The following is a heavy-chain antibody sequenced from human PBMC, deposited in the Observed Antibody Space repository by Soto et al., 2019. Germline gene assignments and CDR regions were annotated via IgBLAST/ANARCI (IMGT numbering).Heavy chain of an antibody. D-gene: IGHD6-6*01. CDR2: INHSGST. Sequence: SETLSLTCAAYGGSFSGYYWSWIRQPPGKGLEWIGEINHSGSTNYNPSLKSRVTISVDTSKNQFSLKLSSVTAADTAVYYCARRRYSSSPFGYWGQGTLVTVSS. CDR3: ARRRYSSSPFGY. V-gene: IGHV4-34*01. CDR1: GGSFSGYY. J-gene: IGHJ4*02.